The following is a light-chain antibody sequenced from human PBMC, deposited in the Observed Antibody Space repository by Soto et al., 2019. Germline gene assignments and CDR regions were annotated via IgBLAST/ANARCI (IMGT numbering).Light chain of an antibody. CDR2: GAS. J-gene: IGKJ5*01. V-gene: IGKV3-15*01. CDR3: QQHNQWPIT. Sequence: EVVMTQSPATLSVSPGERATLSCRASQTILSNLAWYQRKPGQAPRLLLYGASTRATGVPARFIGNGSGTEFTLTISSLQSEDSAVYYCQQHNQWPITFGQGTRLEIK. CDR1: QTILSN.